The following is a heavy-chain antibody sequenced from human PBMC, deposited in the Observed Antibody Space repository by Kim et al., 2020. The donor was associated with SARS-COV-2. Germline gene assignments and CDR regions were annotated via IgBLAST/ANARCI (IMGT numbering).Heavy chain of an antibody. CDR1: GGSFSGYY. Sequence: SETLSLTCAVYGGSFSGYYWSWIRQPPGKGLEWSGEINHSGSTNYNPSLKSRVTITVDTSKNQFSLKLSSVTAADTAVYYCARAGRQWLVRPILYYFDDGGQGPLVTVSS. J-gene: IGHJ4*02. CDR2: INHSGST. D-gene: IGHD6-19*01. V-gene: IGHV4-34*01. CDR3: ARAGRQWLVRPILYYFDD.